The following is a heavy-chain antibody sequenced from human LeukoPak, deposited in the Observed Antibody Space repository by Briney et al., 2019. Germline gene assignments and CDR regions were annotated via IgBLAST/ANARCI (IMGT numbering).Heavy chain of an antibody. V-gene: IGHV3-43*02. CDR1: GFTFDDYA. J-gene: IGHJ3*02. CDR3: AKDLSSVFDALNI. D-gene: IGHD3-10*01. Sequence: PGGSLRLSCAASGFTFDDYAMHRVRQAPGKGLEWVSLISGDGATTYYAASVKGRFTISRDNKKNVLYLQMNNLGTEDTALFYCAKDLSSVFDALNIWGQGTLVTVSS. CDR2: ISGDGATT.